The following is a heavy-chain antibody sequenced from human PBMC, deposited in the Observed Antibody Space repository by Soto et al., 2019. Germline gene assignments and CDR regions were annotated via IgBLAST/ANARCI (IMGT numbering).Heavy chain of an antibody. CDR3: AREIGYSSTWPAY. CDR2: IGFDGKNE. Sequence: GGSLRLSCAASGFTFDDYAMHWVRQAPGKGLEWVAVIGFDGKNENYGDSVKGRFTVSRDNSRNTLYLQMNSLRVEDTAVYFCAREIGYSSTWPAYWGQGTLVTVSS. CDR1: GFTFDDYA. D-gene: IGHD6-13*01. J-gene: IGHJ4*02. V-gene: IGHV3-33*08.